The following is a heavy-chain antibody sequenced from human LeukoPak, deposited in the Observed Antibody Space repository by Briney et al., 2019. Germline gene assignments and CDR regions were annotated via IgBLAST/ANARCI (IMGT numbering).Heavy chain of an antibody. CDR2: IYSGGST. Sequence: GGLRLSCAASGFTVSSNYMSWVRQAPGKGLEWVSVIYSGGSTYYADSVKGRFTISRHNSKNTLYLQMNSLRAEDTAVYYCASESGSGSYGFDYWGQGTLVTVSS. D-gene: IGHD1-26*01. V-gene: IGHV3-53*04. CDR1: GFTVSSNY. J-gene: IGHJ4*02. CDR3: ASESGSGSYGFDY.